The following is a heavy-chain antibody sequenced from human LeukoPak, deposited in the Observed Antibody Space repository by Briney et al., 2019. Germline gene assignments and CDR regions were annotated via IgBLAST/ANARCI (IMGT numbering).Heavy chain of an antibody. Sequence: GGSLRLSCAASGFTFSSYAMSWVRQAPGKGLEWVSAISGSGGSTYYADSVKGRFTISRDNSKNTLYLQMNSLRAEDTVVYYCANPLRRSSGWYLYFQHWGQGTLVTVSS. CDR3: ANPLRRSSGWYLYFQH. J-gene: IGHJ1*01. D-gene: IGHD6-19*01. CDR1: GFTFSSYA. V-gene: IGHV3-23*01. CDR2: ISGSGGST.